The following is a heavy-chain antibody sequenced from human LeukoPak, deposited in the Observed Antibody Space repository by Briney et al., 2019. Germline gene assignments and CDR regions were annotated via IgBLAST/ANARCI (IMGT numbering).Heavy chain of an antibody. Sequence: GESLKISCKGSGYSFTSYWIDWVRHMHGEGLEWMGIVFPGDSDTRYSPSFQGQVTISADKSITTAYLQWSSLKASDTAIYYCARRPRFSSGRYLEYGMDVWGQGTTVTVSS. CDR1: GYSFTSYW. V-gene: IGHV5-51*01. CDR2: VFPGDSDT. CDR3: ARRPRFSSGRYLEYGMDV. D-gene: IGHD6-19*01. J-gene: IGHJ6*02.